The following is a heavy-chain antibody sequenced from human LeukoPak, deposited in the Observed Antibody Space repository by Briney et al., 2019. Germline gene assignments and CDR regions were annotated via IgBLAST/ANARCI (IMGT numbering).Heavy chain of an antibody. Sequence: SETLSLTCTVSGGSMNSYYWSWIRQPPGKGLEWVGYIYYRGSTSYNPSLKSRATISLDMSKNQFSLKLTSVTPADTAIYYCAREASSGWFDPWGQGTLVIVSS. J-gene: IGHJ5*02. V-gene: IGHV4-59*01. D-gene: IGHD3-10*01. CDR3: AREASSGWFDP. CDR1: GGSMNSYY. CDR2: IYYRGST.